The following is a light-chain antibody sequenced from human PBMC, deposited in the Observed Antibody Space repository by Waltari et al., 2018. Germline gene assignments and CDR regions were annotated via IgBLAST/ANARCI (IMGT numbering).Light chain of an antibody. V-gene: IGKV4-1*01. CDR3: QQYYSTPPT. Sequence: SVLDSSNNKNYLAWYQQKPGLPPKLLIYWASTRESGVPDRFSGSGSGTDFTLTSSSLQAEDVAVYYCQQYYSTPPTFGQGTKLEIK. CDR1: SVLDSSNNKNY. CDR2: WAS. J-gene: IGKJ2*01.